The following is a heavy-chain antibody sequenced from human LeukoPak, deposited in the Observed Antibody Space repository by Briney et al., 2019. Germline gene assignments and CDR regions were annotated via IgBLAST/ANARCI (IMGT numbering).Heavy chain of an antibody. Sequence: SETLSLTCTVSGYSISSGYYWGWIRQPPGKGLEWIGEINHSGSTNYNPSLKSRVTISVDTSKNQFSLKLSSVTAADTAVYYCARGGRYSSGWYYYYYYMDVWGKGTTVTVSS. CDR1: GYSISSGYY. D-gene: IGHD6-19*01. CDR2: INHSGST. J-gene: IGHJ6*03. V-gene: IGHV4-38-2*02. CDR3: ARGGRYSSGWYYYYYYMDV.